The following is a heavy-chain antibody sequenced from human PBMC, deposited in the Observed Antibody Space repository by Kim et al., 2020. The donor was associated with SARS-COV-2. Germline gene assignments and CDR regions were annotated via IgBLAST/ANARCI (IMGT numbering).Heavy chain of an antibody. Sequence: ASVKVSCKASGYTFTSYGISWVRQAPGQGLEWMGWISAYNGNTNYAQKLQGRVTMTTDTSTSTAYMELRSLRSDDTAVYYCARSYTYYYDSSGYKYYFDYWGQGTLVTVSS. D-gene: IGHD3-22*01. CDR1: GYTFTSYG. CDR2: ISAYNGNT. CDR3: ARSYTYYYDSSGYKYYFDY. V-gene: IGHV1-18*01. J-gene: IGHJ4*02.